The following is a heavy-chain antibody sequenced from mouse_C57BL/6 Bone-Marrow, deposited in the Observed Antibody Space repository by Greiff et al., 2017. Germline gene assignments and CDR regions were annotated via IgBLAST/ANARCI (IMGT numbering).Heavy chain of an antibody. J-gene: IGHJ4*01. CDR1: GFNIKDDY. CDR2: IDPENGDT. CDR3: TKAHYYAMDY. V-gene: IGHV14-4*01. Sequence: VQLQQSGAELVRPGASVKLSCTASGFNIKDDYMHWVKQRPEQGLEWIGWIDPENGDTEYASQFQGKATITADTSSNTAYLQLSSLTSEDTAVYYCTKAHYYAMDYWGQGTSVTVSS.